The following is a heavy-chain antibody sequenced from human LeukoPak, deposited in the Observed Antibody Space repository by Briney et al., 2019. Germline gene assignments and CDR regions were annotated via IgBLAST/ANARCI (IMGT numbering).Heavy chain of an antibody. J-gene: IGHJ5*02. Sequence: GGSLRLSCAASGFIFSDYYMSWIRQAPGKGLEWVSHISSSGGTINYADSVKGRFTISRDNAKNSLYLQMNSLRAEDTAVYYCAREGAVAGHRWFDPWGQGTLVTVSS. CDR3: AREGAVAGHRWFDP. CDR2: ISSSGGTI. D-gene: IGHD6-13*01. V-gene: IGHV3-11*04. CDR1: GFIFSDYY.